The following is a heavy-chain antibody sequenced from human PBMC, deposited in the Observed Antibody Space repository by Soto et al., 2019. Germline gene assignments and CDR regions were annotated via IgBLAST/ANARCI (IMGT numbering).Heavy chain of an antibody. D-gene: IGHD2-2*01. CDR3: AKVSSAWYAGFFDL. V-gene: IGHV3-23*01. CDR1: GFTFNRHA. CDR2: LSDSGGSI. J-gene: IGHJ4*02. Sequence: EVQLLESGGGLVQPGGSLRLSCTASGFTFNRHAMTWVRQAPGKGLEWVSGLSDSGGSIYYADSVKGRFTISRDNSMNPLDLQMNTLRAEDPAVYYCAKVSSAWYAGFFDLWGQGTLVTVSS.